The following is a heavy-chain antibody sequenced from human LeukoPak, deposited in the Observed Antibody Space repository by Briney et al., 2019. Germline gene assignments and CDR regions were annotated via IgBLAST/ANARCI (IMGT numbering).Heavy chain of an antibody. CDR3: ARGSNWAFDY. Sequence: GGSLRLSCAASGFTFSTYWMSWVRQAPGKGLEWVANINQDGSEKYYVDSVKGRLTISRDNAKNSLYLQMNSLRAEDTAIYYCARGSNWAFDYWGQGTMVAVSS. CDR1: GFTFSTYW. V-gene: IGHV3-7*05. D-gene: IGHD7-27*01. J-gene: IGHJ4*02. CDR2: INQDGSEK.